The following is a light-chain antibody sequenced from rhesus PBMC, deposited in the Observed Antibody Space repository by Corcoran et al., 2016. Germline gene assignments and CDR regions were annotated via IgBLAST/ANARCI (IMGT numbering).Light chain of an antibody. Sequence: DIQMTQSPSSLSASVGDRVTITCRASENVNNYLHWYQQKPGKAPKFLIYAASTLQTGVPSRFSGSGSGTDYTFTISSLQPEDVATYYCQHSYGTPFTFGPGTKLDIK. CDR2: AAS. CDR3: QHSYGTPFT. V-gene: IGKV1-74*01. J-gene: IGKJ3*01. CDR1: ENVNNY.